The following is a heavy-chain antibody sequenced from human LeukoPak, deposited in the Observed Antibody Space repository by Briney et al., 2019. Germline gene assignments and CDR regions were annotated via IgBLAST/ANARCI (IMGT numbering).Heavy chain of an antibody. Sequence: SETLSLTCTVSGYSISSGYYWGWIRQPPGKGLEWVGSIYHSGSTYYNPSLKSRVTISVDTSKNQFSLKLSSVTAADTAVYYCARERSDGYYLNDSWGQGTLVTVSS. J-gene: IGHJ4*02. V-gene: IGHV4-38-2*02. CDR2: IYHSGST. CDR1: GYSISSGYY. D-gene: IGHD3-22*01. CDR3: ARERSDGYYLNDS.